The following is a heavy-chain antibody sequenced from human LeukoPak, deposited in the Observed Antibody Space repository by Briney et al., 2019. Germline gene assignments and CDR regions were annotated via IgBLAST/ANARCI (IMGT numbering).Heavy chain of an antibody. D-gene: IGHD6-13*01. Sequence: SETLSLTCAVYGGSFSGYYWSWIRQPPGKGLEWIGEINHSGSTNYNPSLKSRVTISVDTSKNQFSLKLSSVTVADTAVYYCARGRGIAAAGKPTGYFQHWGQGTLVTVSS. CDR3: ARGRGIAAAGKPTGYFQH. CDR2: INHSGST. CDR1: GGSFSGYY. V-gene: IGHV4-34*01. J-gene: IGHJ1*01.